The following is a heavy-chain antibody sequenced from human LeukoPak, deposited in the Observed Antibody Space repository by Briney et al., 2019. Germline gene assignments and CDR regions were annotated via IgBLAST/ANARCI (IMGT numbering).Heavy chain of an antibody. J-gene: IGHJ4*02. V-gene: IGHV4-61*02. Sequence: SETLSLTCTVSGGSLSSGSYYWSWIRQPAGKGLEWIGRIYTSGSTNYNPSLKSRVTISVDTSKNQFSLKLSSVTAADTAVYYCARENSKAPFDYWGQGTLVTVSS. CDR2: IYTSGST. D-gene: IGHD4-11*01. CDR1: GGSLSSGSYY. CDR3: ARENSKAPFDY.